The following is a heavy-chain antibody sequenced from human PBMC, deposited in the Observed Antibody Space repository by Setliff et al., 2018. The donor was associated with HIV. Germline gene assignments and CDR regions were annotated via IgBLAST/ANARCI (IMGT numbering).Heavy chain of an antibody. Sequence: ASVKVSCKASGYTCTSYDINWVRQATGQGLEWMGWMNPNSGNTGYAQKFQGRVTMTRNTSISTAYMELSSRRSEDTAVYYCASIAWPWWQWLVRSGKWYSDYWGQGTLVTVSS. V-gene: IGHV1-8*01. CDR2: MNPNSGNT. CDR3: ASIAWPWWQWLVRSGKWYSDY. CDR1: GYTCTSYD. J-gene: IGHJ4*02. D-gene: IGHD6-19*01.